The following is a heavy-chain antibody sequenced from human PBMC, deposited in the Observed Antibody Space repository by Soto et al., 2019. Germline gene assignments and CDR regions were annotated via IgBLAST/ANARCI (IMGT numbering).Heavy chain of an antibody. J-gene: IGHJ4*02. CDR1: GGSISSYY. V-gene: IGHV4-59*01. CDR2: IYYSGST. CDR3: ARTPDNYDILTGYYDY. D-gene: IGHD3-9*01. Sequence: SETLSLTCTVSGGSISSYYWSWIRQPPGKGLEWIGYIYYSGSTNYNPSLKSRVTISVDTSKNQFSLKLSSVTAVDTAVYYCARTPDNYDILTGYYDYWGQGTLVTVSS.